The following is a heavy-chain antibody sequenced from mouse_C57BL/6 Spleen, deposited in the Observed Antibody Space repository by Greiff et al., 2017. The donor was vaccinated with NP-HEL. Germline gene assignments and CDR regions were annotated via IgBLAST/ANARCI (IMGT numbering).Heavy chain of an antibody. CDR3: TRGDGYYVGAMDY. V-gene: IGHV6-3*01. CDR1: GFTFSNYW. D-gene: IGHD2-3*01. CDR2: IRLKSDNYAT. J-gene: IGHJ4*01. Sequence: EVKVEESGGGLVQPGGSMKLSCVASGFTFSNYWMNWVRQSPEKGLEWVAQIRLKSDNYATHYAESVKGRFTISRDDSKSSVYLQMNNLRAEDTGIYYCTRGDGYYVGAMDYWGQGTSVTVSS.